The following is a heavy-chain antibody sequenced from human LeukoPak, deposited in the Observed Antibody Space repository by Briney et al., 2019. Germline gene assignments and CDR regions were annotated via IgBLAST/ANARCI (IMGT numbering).Heavy chain of an antibody. CDR2: ISSSSSSYM. CDR3: AVTYYYDSSGYYPYYFDY. D-gene: IGHD3-22*01. Sequence: GGSLRLSCAASGFTFSSYSMTWVRQAPGKGLEWVSSISSSSSSYMYYADSVKGRFTISRDNAKNSLYLQMNSLRAEDTAVYYCAVTYYYDSSGYYPYYFDYWGQGTLVTVSS. V-gene: IGHV3-21*01. J-gene: IGHJ4*02. CDR1: GFTFSSYS.